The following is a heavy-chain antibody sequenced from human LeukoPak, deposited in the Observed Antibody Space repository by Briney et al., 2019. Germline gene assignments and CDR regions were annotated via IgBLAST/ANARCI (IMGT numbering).Heavy chain of an antibody. V-gene: IGHV3-33*06. Sequence: GGSLRLSCAASGFTFSSYAMSWVRQAPGKGLEWAAVIWYDGSNKYYADSVKGRFTISRDSSKNTLYLQMNSLRAEDTAVYYCAKDGSGGGWKWFDPWGQGTLVTVSS. J-gene: IGHJ5*02. D-gene: IGHD2-15*01. CDR3: AKDGSGGGWKWFDP. CDR1: GFTFSSYA. CDR2: IWYDGSNK.